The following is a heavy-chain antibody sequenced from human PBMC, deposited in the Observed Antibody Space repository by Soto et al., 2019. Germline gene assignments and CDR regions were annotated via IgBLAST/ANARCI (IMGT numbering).Heavy chain of an antibody. CDR3: ARAYSSGGPPFDAFDI. J-gene: IGHJ3*02. CDR2: TYYRSKWYN. D-gene: IGHD6-19*01. Sequence: TLSLTCAISGDSVSSNSAAWNWIRQSPSRGPEWLGRTYYRSKWYNDYAVSVKSRITINPDTSKNQFSLQLNSVTPEDTAVYYCARAYSSGGPPFDAFDIWGQGTMVTVSS. V-gene: IGHV6-1*01. CDR1: GDSVSSNSAA.